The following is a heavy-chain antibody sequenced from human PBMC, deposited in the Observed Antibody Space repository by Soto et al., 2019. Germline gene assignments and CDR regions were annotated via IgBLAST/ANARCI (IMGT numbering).Heavy chain of an antibody. Sequence: SETLSLTCTVSGDSVTSGQHFWTWIRQHPGKGLEWLGCISFSGATYYTPSLKARLTMSIDPSENLFSLKLSSVTAADTAVYYCARGRPILGAKTFFDLWGPGTLVTVSS. V-gene: IGHV4-31*02. J-gene: IGHJ4*02. CDR1: GDSVTSGQHF. CDR2: ISFSGAT. D-gene: IGHD1-26*01. CDR3: ARGRPILGAKTFFDL.